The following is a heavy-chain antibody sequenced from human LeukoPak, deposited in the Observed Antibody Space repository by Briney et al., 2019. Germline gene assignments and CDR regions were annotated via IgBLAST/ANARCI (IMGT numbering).Heavy chain of an antibody. J-gene: IGHJ4*02. D-gene: IGHD6-13*01. CDR1: GGTFSSYA. Sequence: ASVKVSCKASGGTFSSYAISWVRQAPGQGLEWMGGIIPIFGTANYAQKFQGRVAITADESTSTAYMELSSLRSEDTAVYYCARVGYSSSWYDDYWGQGTLVTVSS. V-gene: IGHV1-69*13. CDR2: IIPIFGTA. CDR3: ARVGYSSSWYDDY.